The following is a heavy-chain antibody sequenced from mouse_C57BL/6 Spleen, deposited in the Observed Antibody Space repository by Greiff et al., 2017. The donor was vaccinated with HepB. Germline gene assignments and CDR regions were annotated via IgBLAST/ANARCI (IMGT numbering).Heavy chain of an antibody. Sequence: QVQLKQSGAELVRPGASVTLSCKASGYTFTDYEMHWVKQTPVHGLEWIGAIDPETGGTAYNQKFKGKAILTADKSSSTAYMELRSLTSEDSAVYYCTRRGIYDGYYAYAMDYWGQGTSVTVSS. D-gene: IGHD2-3*01. J-gene: IGHJ4*01. V-gene: IGHV1-15*01. CDR2: IDPETGGT. CDR3: TRRGIYDGYYAYAMDY. CDR1: GYTFTDYE.